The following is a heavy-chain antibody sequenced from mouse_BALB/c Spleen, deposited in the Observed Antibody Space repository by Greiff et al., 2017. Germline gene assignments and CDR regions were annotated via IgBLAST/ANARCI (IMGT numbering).Heavy chain of an antibody. CDR3: AREGVGLLGAMDY. CDR1: GFTFSSYA. Sequence: EVKLVESGGGLVKPGGSLKLSCAASGFTFSSYAMSWVRQSPEKRLEWVAEISSGGSYTYYPDTVTGRFTISRDNAKNTLYLEMSSLRSEDTAMYYCAREGVGLLGAMDYWGQGTSVTVSS. CDR2: ISSGGSYT. V-gene: IGHV5-9-4*01. D-gene: IGHD3-1*01. J-gene: IGHJ4*01.